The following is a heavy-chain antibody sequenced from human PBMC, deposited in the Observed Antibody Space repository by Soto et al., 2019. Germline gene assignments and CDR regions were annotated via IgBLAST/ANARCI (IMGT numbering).Heavy chain of an antibody. CDR3: ARQADYNILTGYFYYFDY. Sequence: GESLKISCKSSGYSFTDYWIGLVRQMPGKGLEWMGIIYPGDSDARYSPSFQGQVTISVDTSINTAFLRWNSLTASDTAMYYCARQADYNILTGYFYYFDYWGQGSLVTVSS. CDR1: GYSFTDYW. D-gene: IGHD3-9*01. CDR2: IYPGDSDA. V-gene: IGHV5-51*01. J-gene: IGHJ4*02.